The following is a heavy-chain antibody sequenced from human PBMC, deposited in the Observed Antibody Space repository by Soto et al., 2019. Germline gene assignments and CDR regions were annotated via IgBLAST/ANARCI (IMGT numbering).Heavy chain of an antibody. V-gene: IGHV3-30*18. CDR3: ANWGTAMETYFDY. J-gene: IGHJ4*02. Sequence: GGSLRLSCAASGFTFSSYGMHWVRQAPGKGLEWVAVISYDGSNKYYADSVKGRFTISRDNSKNTLYLQMNSLRAEDTAVYYCANWGTAMETYFDYWGQGTLVTVSS. CDR1: GFTFSSYG. CDR2: ISYDGSNK. D-gene: IGHD5-18*01.